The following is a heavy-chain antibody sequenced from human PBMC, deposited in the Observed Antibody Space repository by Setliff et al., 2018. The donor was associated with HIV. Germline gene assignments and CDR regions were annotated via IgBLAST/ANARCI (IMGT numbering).Heavy chain of an antibody. Sequence: SETLSLTCTVSGGSLSGYSWSWLRQPAGKGLEWIGRIYTSGSTNYNPSLKSRVTISVDTSKNQFSLKLSSVTAADTAVYYCARVAPKGYQLLFSSVWGQGTTVTVS. CDR2: IYTSGST. D-gene: IGHD2-2*01. J-gene: IGHJ6*02. V-gene: IGHV4-4*07. CDR1: GGSLSGYS. CDR3: ARVAPKGYQLLFSSV.